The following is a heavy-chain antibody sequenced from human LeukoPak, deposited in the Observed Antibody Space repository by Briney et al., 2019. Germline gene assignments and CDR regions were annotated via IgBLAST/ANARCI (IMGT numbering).Heavy chain of an antibody. CDR2: INPNSGGT. D-gene: IGHD6-19*01. CDR3: ARGRRIAVAGSVWFDP. Sequence: ASVKVSCKASGYTFTGDYMHWVRQAPGQGLEWMGWINPNSGGTNYAQKFQGRVTMTRDTSISTAYMELSRLRSDDTAVYYCARGRRIAVAGSVWFDPWGQGTLVTVSS. V-gene: IGHV1-2*02. CDR1: GYTFTGDY. J-gene: IGHJ5*02.